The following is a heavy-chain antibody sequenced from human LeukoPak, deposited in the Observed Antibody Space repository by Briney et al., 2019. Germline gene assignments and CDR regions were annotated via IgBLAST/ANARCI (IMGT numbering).Heavy chain of an antibody. V-gene: IGHV3-9*01. Sequence: GGSLRLSCEGSGFTFDDYAMHWVRQAPGRDLEWVSGVNWNSGNIGYADSVQGRFTISRDNAEKSLYLQMKSLRPEDTALYHCAKDCRSGWYGGCFEHWGQGTLVTVSS. CDR2: VNWNSGNI. J-gene: IGHJ1*01. CDR1: GFTFDDYA. D-gene: IGHD6-19*01. CDR3: AKDCRSGWYGGCFEH.